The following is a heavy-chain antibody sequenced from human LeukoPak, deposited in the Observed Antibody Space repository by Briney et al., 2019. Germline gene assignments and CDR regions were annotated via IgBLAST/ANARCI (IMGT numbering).Heavy chain of an antibody. D-gene: IGHD2-15*01. CDR2: ISGSGANT. CDR3: AKVRNSNTRYSDL. V-gene: IGHV3-23*01. J-gene: IGHJ2*01. Sequence: PGGSLRLSCAASGFTFSSYAMSWVRQAPGKGLEWVSAISGSGANTYFADSVKGRFTISRDNSKNTLYLQMNSLRAEDTAVYYCAKVRNSNTRYSDLWGRGTLVTLSS. CDR1: GFTFSSYA.